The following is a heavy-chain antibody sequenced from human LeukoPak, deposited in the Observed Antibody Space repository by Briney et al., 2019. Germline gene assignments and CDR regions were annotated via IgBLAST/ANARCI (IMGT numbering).Heavy chain of an antibody. CDR1: GGTFSSYA. CDR3: ARDYGDYGRGSAFDI. D-gene: IGHD4-17*01. J-gene: IGHJ3*02. CDR2: IISILGIA. V-gene: IGHV1-69*04. Sequence: GASVKVSCKASGGTFSSYAISWVRQAPGQGLEWMGRIISILGIANYAQKFQGRVTITADKSTSTAYMELSSLRSEDTAVYYCARDYGDYGRGSAFDIWGQGTMVTVSS.